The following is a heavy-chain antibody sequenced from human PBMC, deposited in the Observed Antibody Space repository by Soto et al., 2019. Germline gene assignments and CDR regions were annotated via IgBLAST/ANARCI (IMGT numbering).Heavy chain of an antibody. J-gene: IGHJ4*02. CDR1: GYTFTSYG. V-gene: IGHV1-18*01. CDR3: ARDAPPDDY. Sequence: QVQLVQSGAEVKKPGASVKVSCKASGYTFTSYGISWVRQAPGQGIEWMGWIRPYNGNTKHAQELQGRVTMTTDTSTSTAYMEPTSLRSHETAVYYCARDAPPDDYWGQGTLVTVSS. CDR2: IRPYNGNT.